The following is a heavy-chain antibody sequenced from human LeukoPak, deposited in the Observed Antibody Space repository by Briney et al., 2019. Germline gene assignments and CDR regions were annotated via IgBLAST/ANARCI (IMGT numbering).Heavy chain of an antibody. CDR1: GFTFSSYA. J-gene: IGHJ4*02. Sequence: GGSLRLSCAASGFTFSSYAMHWVRQAPGKGLEYVSTINANGGSTYYADSVKGRFTISRDNSKNTLYLQMSSLRAEDMAVYYCARGGYCSSTGCYGADYWGQGTLVTVSS. CDR2: INANGGST. V-gene: IGHV3-64*02. D-gene: IGHD2-2*01. CDR3: ARGGYCSSTGCYGADY.